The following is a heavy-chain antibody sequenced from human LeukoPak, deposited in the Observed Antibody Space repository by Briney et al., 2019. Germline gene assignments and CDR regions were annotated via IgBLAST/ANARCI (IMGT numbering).Heavy chain of an antibody. CDR1: GFTFSTYT. V-gene: IGHV3-23*01. CDR3: AIDPNWGTHS. J-gene: IGHJ4*02. Sequence: GGSLRPSCAASGFTFSTYTMYWVRHPPGKGLEWVSIIGSSGGGIHYADSVKGRFTISRDNSKNALYLQMNSLRVEDTAVYYCAIDPNWGTHSWGQGVLVTVSS. D-gene: IGHD7-27*01. CDR2: IGSSGGGI.